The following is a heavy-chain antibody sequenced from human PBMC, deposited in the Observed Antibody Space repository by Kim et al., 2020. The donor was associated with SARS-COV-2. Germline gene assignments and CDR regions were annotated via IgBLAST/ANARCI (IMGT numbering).Heavy chain of an antibody. Sequence: GDPVKSRFTISGDNAKNTLYLQMNSLRAEDASVYYCAKPPRGAVASSDYWGQGTLVTVSS. J-gene: IGHJ4*02. V-gene: IGHV3-23*01. D-gene: IGHD6-19*01. CDR3: AKPPRGAVASSDY.